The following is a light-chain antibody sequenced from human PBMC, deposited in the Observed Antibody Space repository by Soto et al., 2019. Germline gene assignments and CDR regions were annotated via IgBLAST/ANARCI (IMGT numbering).Light chain of an antibody. CDR2: GAS. CDR1: QSVGSNL. V-gene: IGKV3-20*01. J-gene: IGKJ1*01. Sequence: EIVFTQSPCTLSLSPFERSTLSCRASQSVGSNLLAWYQQKRGQAPRLLIYGASSRAIGIPDRFSGSVSGSDFILTINRLEPEDFAVYYCQQYGSSPWTFGQGTKVDI. CDR3: QQYGSSPWT.